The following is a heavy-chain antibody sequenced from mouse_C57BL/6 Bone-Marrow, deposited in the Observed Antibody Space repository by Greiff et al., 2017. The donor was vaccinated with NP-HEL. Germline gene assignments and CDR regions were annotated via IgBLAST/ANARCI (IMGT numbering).Heavy chain of an antibody. CDR3: ARHYGSSYGYFDV. V-gene: IGHV1-82*01. J-gene: IGHJ1*03. Sequence: QVHVKQSGPELVKPGASVKISCKASGYAFSSSWMNWVKQRPGKGLEWIGRIYPGDGDTNYNGKFKGKATLTADKSSSTAYMQLSSLTSEDSAVYFCARHYGSSYGYFDVWGTGTTVTVSS. CDR2: IYPGDGDT. D-gene: IGHD1-1*01. CDR1: GYAFSSSW.